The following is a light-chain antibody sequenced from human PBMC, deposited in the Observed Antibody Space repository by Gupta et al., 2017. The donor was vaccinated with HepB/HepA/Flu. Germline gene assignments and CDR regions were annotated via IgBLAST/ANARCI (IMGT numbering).Light chain of an antibody. V-gene: IGLV2-11*01. CDR1: IDNLGGYNY. Sequence: QSALTQPRSVSGSPGQSVTISCTGPIDNLGGYNYVSWYQQHPGKAPKFIIYDVTKRPSGVPDRFSSSKSGSAASLTISGLQADDEDDYSYCSYTGEDICGTGPRVT. CDR3: CSYTGEDI. J-gene: IGLJ1*01. CDR2: DVT.